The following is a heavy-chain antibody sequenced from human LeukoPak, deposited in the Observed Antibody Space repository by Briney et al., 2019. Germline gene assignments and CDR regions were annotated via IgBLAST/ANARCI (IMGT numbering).Heavy chain of an antibody. V-gene: IGHV4-39*07. CDR2: IYYGGST. Sequence: PSETLSLTCAVSGGSINSSSYYWGWIRQPPGKGLEWIGSIYYGGSTYYNPSLKSRVTISVDMSKNQFSLKLSSVTAADTAVYYCASLPTVYSRGYLALWGQGTLVTVSS. CDR3: ASLPTVYSRGYLAL. J-gene: IGHJ4*02. CDR1: GGSINSSSYY. D-gene: IGHD3-22*01.